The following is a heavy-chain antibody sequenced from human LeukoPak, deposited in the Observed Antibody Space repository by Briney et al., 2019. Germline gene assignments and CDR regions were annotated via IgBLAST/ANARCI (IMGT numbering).Heavy chain of an antibody. D-gene: IGHD7-27*01. J-gene: IGHJ4*02. V-gene: IGHV3-33*01. CDR3: VRDKLTGASRLDY. Sequence: GTSLRLSCAASGFTFRSHGMHWVRQAPGKGLEWVAFIWYDGSNKYYTDSVKGRFTISRDNSKNTLYLQMNSLRAEDTAVYYCVRDKLTGASRLDYWGQGTLLTVSS. CDR2: IWYDGSNK. CDR1: GFTFRSHG.